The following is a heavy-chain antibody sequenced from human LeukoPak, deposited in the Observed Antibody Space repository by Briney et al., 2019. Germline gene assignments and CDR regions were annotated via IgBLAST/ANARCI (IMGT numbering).Heavy chain of an antibody. J-gene: IGHJ4*02. Sequence: PGRSLRLSCEVSGFTFSSNAIHWVRQAPGKGLEWVAVISYDGSDKYYADSVKGRFTISRDNSKNTVYLQMNSLRAEDTAVYYCARGQAHDYGDLYYFDYWGQGTLVTVFS. CDR1: GFTFSSNA. V-gene: IGHV3-30*04. CDR2: ISYDGSDK. D-gene: IGHD4-17*01. CDR3: ARGQAHDYGDLYYFDY.